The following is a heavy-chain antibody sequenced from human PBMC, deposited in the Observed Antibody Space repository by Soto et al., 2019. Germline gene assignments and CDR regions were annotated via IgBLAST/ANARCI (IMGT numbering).Heavy chain of an antibody. D-gene: IGHD3-22*01. CDR3: AKVDYYDSSAPGGY. Sequence: PGGSLRLSCAASGFTFSSYAMSWVRQAPGKGLEWVSAISGSGGSTYYADSVKGRFTISRDNSKNTLYLQMNSLRAEDTAVYYCAKVDYYDSSAPGGYWGQGTLVTVSS. CDR2: ISGSGGST. J-gene: IGHJ4*02. V-gene: IGHV3-23*01. CDR1: GFTFSSYA.